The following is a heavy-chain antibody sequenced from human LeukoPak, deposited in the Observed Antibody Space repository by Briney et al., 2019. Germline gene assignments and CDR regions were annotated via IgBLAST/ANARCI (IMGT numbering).Heavy chain of an antibody. V-gene: IGHV3-30*02. D-gene: IGHD2-21*01. CDR1: GFTFSDYD. Sequence: PGGSLRLSCVVSGFTFSDYDMHWVRQSPGKGLEWVAFIRDDGSRYADSVKGRFTISRDNSKNTLYLQLNSLRAEDTAVYYCAHSYCGGDRSLGYWGQGTLVPVSS. J-gene: IGHJ4*02. CDR3: AHSYCGGDRSLGY. CDR2: IRDDGS.